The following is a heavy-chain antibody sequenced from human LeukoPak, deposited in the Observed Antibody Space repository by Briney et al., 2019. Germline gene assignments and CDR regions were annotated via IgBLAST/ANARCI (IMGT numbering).Heavy chain of an antibody. D-gene: IGHD3-10*01. CDR3: ARAPSQVRGVISWYYYYYMDV. V-gene: IGHV3-48*04. Sequence: PGGSLRPSCAASGLTFSNYGMNWVRQAPGKGLEWVSYISSSSSTIYYADSVKGRFTISRDNAKNSLYLQMNSLRAEDTAVYYCARAPSQVRGVISWYYYYYMDVWGKGTTVTISS. CDR1: GLTFSNYG. CDR2: ISSSSSTI. J-gene: IGHJ6*03.